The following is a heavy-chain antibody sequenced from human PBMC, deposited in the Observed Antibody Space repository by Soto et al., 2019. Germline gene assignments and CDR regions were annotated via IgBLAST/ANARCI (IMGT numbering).Heavy chain of an antibody. D-gene: IGHD6-13*01. V-gene: IGHV3-23*01. Sequence: EVQLLESGGGLVQPGGSLRLSCAASGLTFSSYAMSWVRQAPGKGLEWVSAISGSGGSTYYADSVKGRFTISRDNSKNTRCLQMNSLRAEDTAVYYFAKAAGSSRGVDYSYYIDVWGKGTTVTVSS. CDR1: GLTFSSYA. CDR2: ISGSGGST. J-gene: IGHJ6*03. CDR3: AKAAGSSRGVDYSYYIDV.